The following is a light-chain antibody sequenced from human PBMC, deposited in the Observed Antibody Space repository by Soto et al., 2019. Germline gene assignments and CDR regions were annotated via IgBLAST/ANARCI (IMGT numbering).Light chain of an antibody. Sequence: DIQLTQSTSSLSASVGYIVTITCRSCQSISTYLNWYQQKPGEAPTLLVYDSSTLQSGVPSRFSGSGFGAEFTLTVSSLQPEDFATYYCQQSYSNPPWPFGQGTKVDIK. J-gene: IGKJ1*01. V-gene: IGKV1-39*01. CDR3: QQSYSNPPWP. CDR1: QSISTY. CDR2: DSS.